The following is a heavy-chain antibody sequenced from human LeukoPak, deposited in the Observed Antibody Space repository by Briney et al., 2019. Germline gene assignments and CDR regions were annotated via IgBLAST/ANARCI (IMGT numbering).Heavy chain of an antibody. D-gene: IGHD3-10*01. CDR3: ASSLVRGVTKRGAFDI. J-gene: IGHJ3*02. CDR1: GGSISRYY. CDR2: IYYSGST. Sequence: SETLSLTCTVSGGSISRYYWSWLRQPPGKGREWIGYIYYSGSTNYNPSLKSRGTISVDTSKNQFSLKLSSVTAADTAVYYCASSLVRGVTKRGAFDIWGQGTMVTVSS. V-gene: IGHV4-59*12.